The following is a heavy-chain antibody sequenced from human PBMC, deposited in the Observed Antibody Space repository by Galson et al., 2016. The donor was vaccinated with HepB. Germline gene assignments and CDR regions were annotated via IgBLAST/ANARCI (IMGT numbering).Heavy chain of an antibody. CDR1: GFTLSSYA. D-gene: IGHD3-10*01. Sequence: SLRLSCAASGFTLSSYAMSWVRQVPGKGLEWVSSISSSSLYIYYADSLRGRFNVSRDNSKNSLFLQMNRLGAADTAIDYCARWSVVTGSSLDFWDQGTLVSVAS. CDR2: ISSSSLYI. CDR3: ARWSVVTGSSLDF. V-gene: IGHV3-21*06. J-gene: IGHJ4*02.